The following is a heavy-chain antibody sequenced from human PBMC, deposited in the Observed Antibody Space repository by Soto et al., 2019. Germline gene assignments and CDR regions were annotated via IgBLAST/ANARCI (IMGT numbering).Heavy chain of an antibody. CDR1: GFTVSSNY. Sequence: GGSLRLSCAASGFTVSSNYMSWVRQAPGKGLEWVSVIYSGGSTYYADSVKGRFTISRDNSKNTLYLQMNSLRAEDTAVYYCAREQKFNRGYSGYDPRARYYGMDVWGQGTTVTVSS. V-gene: IGHV3-53*01. CDR3: AREQKFNRGYSGYDPRARYYGMDV. J-gene: IGHJ6*02. D-gene: IGHD5-12*01. CDR2: IYSGGST.